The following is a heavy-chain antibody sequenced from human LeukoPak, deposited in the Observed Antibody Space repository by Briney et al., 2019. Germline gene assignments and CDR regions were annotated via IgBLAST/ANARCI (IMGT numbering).Heavy chain of an antibody. J-gene: IGHJ4*02. CDR2: INPNSGGT. CDR3: AREIEPATAIGIDY. Sequence: GASVTVSCTASGYTFTGYYMHWVRQAPGQGLEGMGWINPNSGGTNYAQKFQGRVTMTRDTSISTAYMELSRLRSDDTAVYYCAREIEPATAIGIDYWGQGTLVTVSS. V-gene: IGHV1-2*02. CDR1: GYTFTGYY. D-gene: IGHD2-2*02.